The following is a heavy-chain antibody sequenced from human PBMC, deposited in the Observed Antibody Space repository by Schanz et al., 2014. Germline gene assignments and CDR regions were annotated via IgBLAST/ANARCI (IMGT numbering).Heavy chain of an antibody. CDR3: ARNRGSGGQNWYFDL. Sequence: EVQLVESGGGLVQPGGSLRLSCAASGFTFGDYAMTWVRQAPGKGLEWVSSFNDGGVNKYYADSVKGRFTISSDNSKSTLYLQMSSLRAEDTAVYYCARNRGSGGQNWYFDLWGRGTLVTVSS. D-gene: IGHD1-26*01. V-gene: IGHV3-23*04. CDR1: GFTFGDYA. CDR2: FNDGGVNK. J-gene: IGHJ2*01.